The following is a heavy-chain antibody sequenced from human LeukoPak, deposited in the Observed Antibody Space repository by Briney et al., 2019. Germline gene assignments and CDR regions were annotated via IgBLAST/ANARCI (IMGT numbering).Heavy chain of an antibody. CDR2: ISGGGDST. J-gene: IGHJ4*02. Sequence: PGGSLRLSCAASGFTFSSYAMSWVRQAPGKGLEWVSAISGGGDSTYYVDSGKGRFTISRDNSKDTVYLQMNSLRAEDTAVYYCAKDWVNDYGVNGGGDFDYWGQGTLVTVSS. CDR3: AKDWVNDYGVNGGGDFDY. CDR1: GFTFSSYA. D-gene: IGHD4-17*01. V-gene: IGHV3-23*01.